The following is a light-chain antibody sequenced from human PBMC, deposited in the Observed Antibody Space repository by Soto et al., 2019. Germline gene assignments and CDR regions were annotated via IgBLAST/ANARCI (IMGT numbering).Light chain of an antibody. CDR2: GAS. V-gene: IGKV3-20*01. Sequence: IVLTQSPGTLSLSPGERATLSCRASQSVSSSYLAWYQQKPGQAPRLLIYGASSRATGIPDRFSGSGSGTDFTLTISRLEPEDFAVYYCQQYGSSPPITFGQGTRL. J-gene: IGKJ5*01. CDR1: QSVSSSY. CDR3: QQYGSSPPIT.